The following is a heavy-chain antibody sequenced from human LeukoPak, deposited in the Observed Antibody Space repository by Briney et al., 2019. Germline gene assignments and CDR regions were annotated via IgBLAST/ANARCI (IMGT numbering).Heavy chain of an antibody. Sequence: SETLSLTCTVSGGSISSRAYYWSWIRQPAGKGLEYIGRIYTDGSRNHNPSLKSRVSISMDTSNNQFSLRVTSVTAADTGVYYCASEGLALAGNFYYWGQGALVTVSS. V-gene: IGHV4-61*02. CDR3: ASEGLALAGNFYY. CDR2: IYTDGSR. CDR1: GGSISSRAYY. J-gene: IGHJ4*02. D-gene: IGHD6-19*01.